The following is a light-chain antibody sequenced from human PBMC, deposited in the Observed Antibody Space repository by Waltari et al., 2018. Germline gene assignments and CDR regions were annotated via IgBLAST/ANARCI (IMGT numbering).Light chain of an antibody. J-gene: IGKJ2*01. CDR2: KAT. V-gene: IGKV1-39*01. CDR3: QQSFSIPYT. CDR1: QTISTF. Sequence: IQMTQSPSSLSASVGDGVTITCRANQTISTFLNWYQQKLGRAPKLLIDKATHLQTGVPSRFIGSGSGTDFTLTVSSLQPEDFTTYYCQQSFSIPYTVGQGTKVEL.